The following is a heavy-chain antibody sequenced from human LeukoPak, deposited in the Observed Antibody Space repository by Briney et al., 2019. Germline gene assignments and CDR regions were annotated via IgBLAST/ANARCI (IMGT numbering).Heavy chain of an antibody. V-gene: IGHV4-30-4*08. D-gene: IGHD2-2*01. J-gene: IGHJ5*02. Sequence: SQTLSLTCTVSGGAISSGDYYWSWIRQPPGKRLEWIGYIYYSGSTYYNPSLKSRVTISVDTPKNQFSLKLSSVTAADTAVFCCASADSIVVVPAASWFDPWGQGTLVTVSS. CDR2: IYYSGST. CDR3: ASADSIVVVPAASWFDP. CDR1: GGAISSGDYY.